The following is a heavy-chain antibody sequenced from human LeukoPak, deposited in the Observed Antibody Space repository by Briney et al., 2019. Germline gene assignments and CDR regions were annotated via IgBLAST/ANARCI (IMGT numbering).Heavy chain of an antibody. CDR3: ARGSYYSFSDC. D-gene: IGHD1-26*01. V-gene: IGHV3-74*01. CDR2: INSDGSST. CDR1: GFTFSSYA. Sequence: PGGSLGLSCAASGFTFSSYAMSWVRQAPGKGLEWVSRINSDGSSTSYADSVKGRFTVSRDNAKNTLYLQMSSLRAEDTAVYFCARGSYYSFSDCWGQVTLVTVSS. J-gene: IGHJ4*02.